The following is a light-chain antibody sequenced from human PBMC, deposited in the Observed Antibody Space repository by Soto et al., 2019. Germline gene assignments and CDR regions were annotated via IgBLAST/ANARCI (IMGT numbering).Light chain of an antibody. V-gene: IGLV1-44*01. CDR1: SSNIGSDS. J-gene: IGLJ2*01. Sequence: QLVLTQPPSASGTPGQRVIISCSGSSSNIGSDSVNWYQQLPGTAPKLLIYDNNRRPSGVPDRFSGSKSGTSASLAISGLQSEDEADYYCAAWDDSLNGVVFGGGTQLTVL. CDR2: DNN. CDR3: AAWDDSLNGVV.